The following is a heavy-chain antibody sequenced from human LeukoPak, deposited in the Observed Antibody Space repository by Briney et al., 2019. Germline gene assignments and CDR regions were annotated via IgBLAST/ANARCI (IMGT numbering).Heavy chain of an antibody. CDR2: IYYSGST. CDR1: GYSISSGYY. CDR3: ASGRGMVIDY. Sequence: SETLSLTCSVSGYSISSGYYWGWIRQPPGKGLEWIGYIYYSGSTNYNPSLKSRVTISVDTSKNQFSLKLSSVTAADTAVYYCASGRGMVIDYWGQGTLVTVSS. V-gene: IGHV4-61*01. D-gene: IGHD3-3*01. J-gene: IGHJ4*02.